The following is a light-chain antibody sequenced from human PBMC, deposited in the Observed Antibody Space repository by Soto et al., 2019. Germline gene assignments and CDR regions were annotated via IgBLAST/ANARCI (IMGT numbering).Light chain of an antibody. CDR3: QQYANWPLT. CDR1: QRVGTN. V-gene: IGKV3-15*01. J-gene: IGKJ4*01. Sequence: EVVMTQSPATVSVSPGERTSLSCRASQRVGTNLGWYQQKPGQAPRLLISKTSTRATGVPARFSGSGSGTDFPLTISSLQSEDIAVYYCQQYANWPLTVGGGTKVDIK. CDR2: KTS.